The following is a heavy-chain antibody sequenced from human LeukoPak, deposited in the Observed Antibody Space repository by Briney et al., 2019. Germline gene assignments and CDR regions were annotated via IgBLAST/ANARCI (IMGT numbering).Heavy chain of an antibody. V-gene: IGHV3-53*01. CDR2: IYSGGST. J-gene: IGHJ6*03. CDR1: GFTVSSNY. CDR3: ARVERDSSSRRPPYYYYYYYMDV. D-gene: IGHD3-22*01. Sequence: GGSLRLSCAASGFTVSSNYMSWVRQAPGKGLEWVSVIYSGGSTYYADSVKGRFTISRDNSKNTLYLQMNSLRAEDTAVYYCARVERDSSSRRPPYYYYYYYMDVWGKGTTVTVSS.